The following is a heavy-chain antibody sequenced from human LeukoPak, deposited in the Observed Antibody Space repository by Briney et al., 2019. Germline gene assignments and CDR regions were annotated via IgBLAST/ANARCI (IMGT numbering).Heavy chain of an antibody. CDR1: GFTFSSYA. J-gene: IGHJ4*02. CDR3: AKERGPMVRVAAEN. V-gene: IGHV3-23*01. Sequence: GGSLRLSCAASGFTFSSYAMSWVRQAPGEGLEWVSHISGSGGSTYYADSVKGRFTLSRDNSKNTLYLQMNSLRGEDTAVYYCAKERGPMVRVAAENWGQGTLVTVCS. CDR2: ISGSGGST. D-gene: IGHD3-10*01.